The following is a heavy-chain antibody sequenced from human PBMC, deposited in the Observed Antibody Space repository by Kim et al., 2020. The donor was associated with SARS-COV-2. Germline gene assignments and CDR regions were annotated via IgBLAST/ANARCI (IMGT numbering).Heavy chain of an antibody. V-gene: IGHV4-34*01. Sequence: SETLSLTCAVYGGSFSGFYWSWIRQPPGRGLEWIGEINHSGRTNYNPSLKSRVTISVDTSKNQFSLRLTSVTAADTAVYYCARRLSNTFGLGSHYWDFWG. CDR2: INHSGRT. J-gene: IGHJ2*01. CDR3: ARRLSNTFGLGSHYWDF. D-gene: IGHD3-10*01. CDR1: GGSFSGFY.